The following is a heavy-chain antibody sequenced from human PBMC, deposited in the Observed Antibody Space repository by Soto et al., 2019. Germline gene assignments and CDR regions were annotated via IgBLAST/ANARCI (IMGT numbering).Heavy chain of an antibody. CDR1: GYTFTGYY. Sequence: ASVKVSCKASGYTFTGYYMHWVQQAPGQGLEWMGWINPNSGGTNYAQKFQGWVTMTRDTSISTAYMELSRLRSDDTAVYYCARDRTTVTTEGGYYYGMDVWGQGTTVTVSS. CDR2: INPNSGGT. D-gene: IGHD4-17*01. CDR3: ARDRTTVTTEGGYYYGMDV. J-gene: IGHJ6*02. V-gene: IGHV1-2*04.